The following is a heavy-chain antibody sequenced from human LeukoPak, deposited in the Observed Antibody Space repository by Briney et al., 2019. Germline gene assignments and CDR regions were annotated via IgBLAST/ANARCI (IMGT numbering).Heavy chain of an antibody. CDR3: ARDLDCGGDCYSGGFDY. CDR2: IRYDGSNK. Sequence: PGGSLRLSCAASGFTFSSYGMHWVRQAPGKGLEWVAFIRYDGSNKYYADSVKGRFTISRDNSKNTLYLQMNSLRAEDTAVYYCARDLDCGGDCYSGGFDYWGQGTLVTVSS. CDR1: GFTFSSYG. V-gene: IGHV3-30*02. D-gene: IGHD2-21*02. J-gene: IGHJ4*02.